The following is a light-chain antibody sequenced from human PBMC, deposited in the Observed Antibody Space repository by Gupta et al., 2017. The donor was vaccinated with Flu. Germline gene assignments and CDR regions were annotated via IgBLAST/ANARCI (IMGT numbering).Light chain of an antibody. CDR2: ENN. CDR1: SSNIQNNY. CDR3: GTWDSSLSAWV. J-gene: IGLJ3*02. Sequence: KVTISCSGGSSNIQNNYVSWYQQLPGTAPELLIYENNKRPSGIPDRFSGHKSDTSANRGITGLQTGDEADYYCGTWDSSLSAWVFGGGTKLT. V-gene: IGLV1-51*02.